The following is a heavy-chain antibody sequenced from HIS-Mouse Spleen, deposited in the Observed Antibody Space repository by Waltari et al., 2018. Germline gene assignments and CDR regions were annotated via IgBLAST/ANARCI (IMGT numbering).Heavy chain of an antibody. CDR3: ARSMRYDFWSGYSYYYYYGMDV. D-gene: IGHD3-3*01. CDR2: ISYDGSKK. CDR1: GFTISSYA. Sequence: QVQLIESGGGVVQPGRSMRLSCVASGFTISSYALHWVCSAPSKGSEWVAVISYDGSKKDYADAVEGRFTISRDNSKNTLYLQMNSLRAEDTAVYYCARSMRYDFWSGYSYYYYYGMDVWGQGTTVTVSS. V-gene: IGHV3-30*04. J-gene: IGHJ6*02.